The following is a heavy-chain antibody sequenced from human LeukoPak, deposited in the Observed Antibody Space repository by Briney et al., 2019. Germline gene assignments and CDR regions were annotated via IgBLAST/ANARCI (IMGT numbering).Heavy chain of an antibody. V-gene: IGHV3-74*01. CDR1: GFTFSSNW. CDR2: INGDGRTT. J-gene: IGHJ6*03. D-gene: IGHD2-2*01. CDR3: AREVEKVPASMGVYYYYYMDV. Sequence: PGGSLRLSCAASGFTFSSNWMYWVRQAPGKGLEWVSRINGDGRTTHYAESVKGRFTISRDNAKNTLYLQMSTLRAEDTAVYYCAREVEKVPASMGVYYYYYMDVWGKGTSVTVSS.